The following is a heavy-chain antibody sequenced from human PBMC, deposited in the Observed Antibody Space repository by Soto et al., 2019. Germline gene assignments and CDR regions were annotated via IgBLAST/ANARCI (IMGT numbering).Heavy chain of an antibody. CDR2: ISGSGGST. CDR1: GFTFSSYA. Sequence: EVQLLESGGGLVQPGGSLRLSCAASGFTFSSYAMSWVRQAPGKGLEWVSAISGSGGSTYYADSVKGRFTISRDNSKNTLYLQMNSMRAEDTAVYYCAKQNGYGGNTELEYWGQGTLVTVSS. CDR3: AKQNGYGGNTELEY. D-gene: IGHD2-15*01. V-gene: IGHV3-23*01. J-gene: IGHJ4*02.